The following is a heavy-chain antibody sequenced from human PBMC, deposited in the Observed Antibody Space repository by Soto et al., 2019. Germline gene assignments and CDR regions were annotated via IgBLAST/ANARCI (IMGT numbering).Heavy chain of an antibody. CDR1: GFTFSSYG. V-gene: IGHV3-30*18. CDR3: AKESVHNWFDP. Sequence: GGSLRLSCAASGFTFSSYGMHWVRQAPGKGLEWVAVISYDGSNKYYADSVKGRFTISRDNSKNTLYLQMNSLRAEDTAVYYCAKESVHNWFDPWGQGTLVTVSS. J-gene: IGHJ5*02. CDR2: ISYDGSNK. D-gene: IGHD3-10*02.